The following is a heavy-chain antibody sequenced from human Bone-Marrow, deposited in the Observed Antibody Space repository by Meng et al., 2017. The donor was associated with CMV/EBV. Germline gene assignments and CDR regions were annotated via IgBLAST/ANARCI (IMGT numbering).Heavy chain of an antibody. J-gene: IGHJ4*02. CDR2: SNAGNGNT. V-gene: IGHV1-3*02. CDR3: SRAPQPAIYDFWSGYHDDY. Sequence: ASVKVSCKASGYTFTSYAMHWVRQAPGQRLEWMGWSNAGNGNTKYSQEFQGRVTITRDTSASTAYMELSSLRSEDMAVYYCSRAPQPAIYDFWSGYHDDYWGQGTLVTVSS. CDR1: GYTFTSYA. D-gene: IGHD3-3*01.